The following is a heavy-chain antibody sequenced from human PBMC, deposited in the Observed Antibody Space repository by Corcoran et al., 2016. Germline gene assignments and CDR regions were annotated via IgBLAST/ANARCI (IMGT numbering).Heavy chain of an antibody. CDR3: ARDTLRYADWLFLGDMDV. J-gene: IGHJ6*02. CDR2: IYYSGST. D-gene: IGHD3-9*01. V-gene: IGHV4-39*07. Sequence: QLQLQESGPGLVKPSETLSLTCTVSGGSISSSNYYWGWIRQPPGKGLEWIGVIYYSGSTYYNPSLKSRVTISVDTSRNQFSLRLTSVTAADTAMYYCARDTLRYADWLFLGDMDVWGQGTTVTVSS. CDR1: GGSISSSNYY.